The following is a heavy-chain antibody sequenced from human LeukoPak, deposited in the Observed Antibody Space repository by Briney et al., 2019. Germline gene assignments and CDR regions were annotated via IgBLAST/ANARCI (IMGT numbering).Heavy chain of an antibody. V-gene: IGHV1-8*01. Sequence: ASVKVSCKASGYTFTSDDINWVRQATGQGLERMGWMNPNSGNTGYAQKLQGRVTMTRNTSITIAYMELRSLISEDTAVYYGARTDIVVVVAATKVYYYYYMDVWGKGTTVTVSS. CDR3: ARTDIVVVVAATKVYYYYYMDV. CDR1: GYTFTSDD. CDR2: MNPNSGNT. J-gene: IGHJ6*03. D-gene: IGHD2-15*01.